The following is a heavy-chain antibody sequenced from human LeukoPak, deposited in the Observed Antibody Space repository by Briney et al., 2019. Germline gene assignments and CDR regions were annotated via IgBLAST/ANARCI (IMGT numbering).Heavy chain of an antibody. V-gene: IGHV4-4*07. CDR3: ARAAEYSSGWYLFDF. Sequence: ASETLSLTCTVSGGSISNHYWTWIRQPAGKGLEWIGRIYTSGGTNYNPSLKSRVTMSVDTSTNQFSLKLSSVTAADTAMYYCARAAEYSSGWYLFDFWGQGILVTVSA. CDR1: GGSISNHY. CDR2: IYTSGGT. J-gene: IGHJ4*02. D-gene: IGHD6-19*01.